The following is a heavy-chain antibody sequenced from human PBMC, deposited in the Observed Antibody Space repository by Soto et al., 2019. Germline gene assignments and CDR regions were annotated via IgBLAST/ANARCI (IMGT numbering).Heavy chain of an antibody. CDR3: ARAAGWFGELLLGWFDP. V-gene: IGHV3-21*01. J-gene: IGHJ5*02. CDR2: ISSSSSYI. D-gene: IGHD3-10*01. CDR1: GFTFSSYS. Sequence: GGSLRLSCAASGFTFSSYSMNWVRQAPGKGLEWVSSISSSSSYIYYADSVKGRFTISRDNAKNSLYLQMNSLRAEDTAVYYCARAAGWFGELLLGWFDPWGQGTLVTVSS.